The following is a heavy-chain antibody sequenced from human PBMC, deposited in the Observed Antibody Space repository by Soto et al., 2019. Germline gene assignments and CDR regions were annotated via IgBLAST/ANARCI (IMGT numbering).Heavy chain of an antibody. J-gene: IGHJ4*01. Sequence: GGSLRLSCAASGFAFSDYYMSWIRQAPGKGPEWVSYISGSSSFTNYADSVEGRFTVSRDNAKNSEYLQMNSLRAEDTAVYYCVREGYSGYDYARLFDYWGHGTLVTVSS. D-gene: IGHD5-12*01. CDR2: ISGSSSFT. CDR1: GFAFSDYY. CDR3: VREGYSGYDYARLFDY. V-gene: IGHV3-11*05.